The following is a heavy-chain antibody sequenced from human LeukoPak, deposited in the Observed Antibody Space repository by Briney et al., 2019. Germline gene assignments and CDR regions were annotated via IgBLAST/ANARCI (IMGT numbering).Heavy chain of an antibody. CDR2: IHGSGETT. D-gene: IGHD4-17*01. CDR3: AKDPNGDYVGAFDS. V-gene: IGHV3-23*01. CDR1: ALRFSSFA. J-gene: IGHJ3*02. Sequence: GGSLRLSCAASALRFSSFAMTWVRQVPGKGLEWVSGIHGSGETTYYADSVKGRFTISRDSSREMLYLQMNSLRVEDTAVYYCAKDPNGDYVGAFDSWGQGTMVTVSS.